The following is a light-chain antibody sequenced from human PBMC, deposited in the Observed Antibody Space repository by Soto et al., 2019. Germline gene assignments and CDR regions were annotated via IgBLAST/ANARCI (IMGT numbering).Light chain of an antibody. CDR1: SSEVGGYNY. CDR3: CSYAGSSYWV. CDR2: DVS. J-gene: IGLJ3*02. V-gene: IGLV2-11*01. Sequence: QSALTQPRSVSGSPGQSVTISCTGTSSEVGGYNYVSWYQQHPGKAPKLMIYDVSKRPSGVPDRFSGSKSGNTASLTISGLQAEDEADYYCCSYAGSSYWVFGGGTKVTVL.